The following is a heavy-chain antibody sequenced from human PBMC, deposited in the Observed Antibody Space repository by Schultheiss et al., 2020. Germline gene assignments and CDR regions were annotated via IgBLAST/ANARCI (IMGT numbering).Heavy chain of an antibody. D-gene: IGHD1-14*01. CDR1: GGSLTSGSYY. CDR2: IYTSGST. V-gene: IGHV4-61*02. Sequence: SQTLSLTCTVSGGSLTSGSYYWSWIRQPAGKGLEWIGRIYTSGSTNYNPSLKSRVTISVDTSKNQLSLTLSSVTAADTAVYYCARARVPASDAFDIWGQGTMVTVSS. CDR3: ARARVPASDAFDI. J-gene: IGHJ3*02.